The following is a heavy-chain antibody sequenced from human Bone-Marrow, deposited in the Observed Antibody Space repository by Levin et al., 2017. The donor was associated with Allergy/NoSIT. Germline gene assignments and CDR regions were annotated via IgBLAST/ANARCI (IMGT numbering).Heavy chain of an antibody. J-gene: IGHJ4*02. D-gene: IGHD2-2*01. CDR3: ARQYL. CDR1: GYTFSDYA. V-gene: IGHV3-30-3*01. CDR2: ISDDGSTK. Sequence: SCAVSGYTFSDYAMHWVRQAPGKGLEWVAVISDDGSTKYYAESVKGRFTISRDNSKSTLFLQMNSLRADDTASYYCARQYLWGQGTQVTVSS.